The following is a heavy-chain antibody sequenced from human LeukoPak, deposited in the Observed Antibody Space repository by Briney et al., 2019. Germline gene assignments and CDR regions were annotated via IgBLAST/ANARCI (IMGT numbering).Heavy chain of an antibody. CDR2: IYYSGST. CDR1: GGSISSYY. CDR3: ARRFDTSGWVDY. D-gene: IGHD6-19*01. V-gene: IGHV4-59*08. J-gene: IGHJ4*02. Sequence: SETLSLTCTVSGGSISSYYWSWIRQPPGKGLEWIGYIYYSGSTNYNPSLKSRVTISIDTSKNQFSLKLSSVTAADTAVYYCARRFDTSGWVDYWGQGTMATVSS.